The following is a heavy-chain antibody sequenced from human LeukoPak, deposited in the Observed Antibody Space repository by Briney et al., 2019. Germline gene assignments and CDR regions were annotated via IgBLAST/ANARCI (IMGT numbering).Heavy chain of an antibody. D-gene: IGHD6-6*01. CDR2: ISAYSGNT. CDR3: ARAFIAARVLYYFDY. Sequence: ASVKVSGKASGYTFTSYGISWVRQAPGQGLEWMGWISAYSGNTNYAQKLQGRVTMTTDTSTSTAYMELRSLRSDDTAVYYCARAFIAARVLYYFDYWGQGTLVTVSS. V-gene: IGHV1-18*01. CDR1: GYTFTSYG. J-gene: IGHJ4*02.